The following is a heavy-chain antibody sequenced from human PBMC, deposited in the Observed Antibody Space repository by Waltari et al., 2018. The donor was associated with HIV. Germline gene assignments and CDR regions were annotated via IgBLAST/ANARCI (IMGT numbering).Heavy chain of an antibody. Sequence: QVQLVQSGAEVKKPGASVKVSCKASGYTFTSYYMHWVRQAPGQGLEWMGIINPSGGSTSYAQKFQGRVTMTRDTSTSTVYMELSSLRSEDTAVYYCARRMVRGVITPDAFDIWGQGTMVTVSS. CDR2: INPSGGST. V-gene: IGHV1-46*01. D-gene: IGHD3-10*01. J-gene: IGHJ3*02. CDR1: GYTFTSYY. CDR3: ARRMVRGVITPDAFDI.